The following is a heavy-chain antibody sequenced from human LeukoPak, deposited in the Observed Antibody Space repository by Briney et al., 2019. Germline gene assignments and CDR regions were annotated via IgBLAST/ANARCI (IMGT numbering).Heavy chain of an antibody. CDR1: GGSISSYC. CDR2: IYYSGST. D-gene: IGHD6-13*01. Sequence: SETLSLTCTVSGGSISSYCWSWIRQPPGKGLEWIGYIYYSGSTNYNPSLKSRVTISVDTSKNQFSLKLSSVTAADTAVYYCGGIAAAGRGVDYWGQGTLVTVSS. J-gene: IGHJ4*02. CDR3: GGIAAAGRGVDY. V-gene: IGHV4-59*01.